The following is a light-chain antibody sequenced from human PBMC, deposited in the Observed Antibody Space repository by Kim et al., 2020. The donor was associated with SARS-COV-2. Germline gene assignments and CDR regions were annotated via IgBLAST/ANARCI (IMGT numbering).Light chain of an antibody. CDR3: MQGTHWPFT. CDR2: KVS. J-gene: IGKJ3*01. Sequence: PASISCRSSQSLVDSDGNIYLNWFQQRPGQSPRRLIYKVSNRDSGVPDRVSGSGSGTDFTPQISRVEAEDVGVYYCMQGTHWPFTFGPGTKVDIK. V-gene: IGKV2-30*01. CDR1: QSLVDSDGNIY.